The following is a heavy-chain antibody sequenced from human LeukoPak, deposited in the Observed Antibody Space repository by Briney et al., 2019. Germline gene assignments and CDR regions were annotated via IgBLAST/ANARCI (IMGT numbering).Heavy chain of an antibody. V-gene: IGHV4-30-4*01. D-gene: IGHD3-16*01. CDR3: ARWASVGANDY. CDR2: IYYSGST. J-gene: IGHJ4*02. Sequence: SETLSLTCTVSGGSISSGDYYWSWIRQPPGKGLEWTGYIYYSGSTYYNPSLKSRVTISVDTSKNQFSLKLSSVTAADTAVYYCARWASVGANDYWGQGTLVTVSS. CDR1: GGSISSGDYY.